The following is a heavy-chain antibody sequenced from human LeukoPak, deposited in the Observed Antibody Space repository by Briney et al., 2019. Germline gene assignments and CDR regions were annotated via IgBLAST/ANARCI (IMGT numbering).Heavy chain of an antibody. D-gene: IGHD1-26*01. V-gene: IGHV1-69*01. Sequence: KVSCKASGGTFSSYAISWVRQAPGQGLEWMGGIIPIFGTANYAQKFQGRVTITADESTSTAYMELSSLRSEDTAVYYCARDGPIGGSYGVDAFDIWGQGTMVTVS. J-gene: IGHJ3*02. CDR3: ARDGPIGGSYGVDAFDI. CDR1: GGTFSSYA. CDR2: IIPIFGTA.